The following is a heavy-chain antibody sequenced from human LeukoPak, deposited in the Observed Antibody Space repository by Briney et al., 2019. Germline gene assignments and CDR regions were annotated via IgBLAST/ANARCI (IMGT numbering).Heavy chain of an antibody. CDR1: GGSFSGYY. V-gene: IGHV4-34*01. CDR3: ARNPTSGWYVY. Sequence: SETLSLTCAVYGGSFSGYYWSWIRQPPGKGLEWIGEINHSGSTNYNPSLKSRVTISVDTSKNQFSLKLSSVTAADTAVYYCARNPTSGWYVYWGQGTLVTASS. CDR2: INHSGST. D-gene: IGHD6-19*01. J-gene: IGHJ4*02.